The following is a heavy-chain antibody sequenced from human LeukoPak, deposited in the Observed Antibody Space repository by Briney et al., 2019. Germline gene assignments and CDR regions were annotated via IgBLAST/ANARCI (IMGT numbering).Heavy chain of an antibody. J-gene: IGHJ4*02. CDR1: GFTFSSYA. V-gene: IGHV3-23*01. CDR2: ISGSGGST. CDR3: ARGTTVTTYDYMYYFDY. Sequence: GGSLRLSCAASGFTFSSYAMSWVRQAPGKGLEWVSAISGSGGSTYYADSVKGRFTISRDNSKNTLYLQMNSLRAEDTAVYYCARGTTVTTYDYMYYFDYWGQGTLVTVSS. D-gene: IGHD4-17*01.